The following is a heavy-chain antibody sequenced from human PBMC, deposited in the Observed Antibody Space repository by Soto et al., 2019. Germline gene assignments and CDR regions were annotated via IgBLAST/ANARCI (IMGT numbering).Heavy chain of an antibody. D-gene: IGHD2-15*01. CDR1: GGSFSGYY. CDR2: INHSGST. J-gene: IGHJ5*02. CDR3: ARRGPFLSTDAEDIVVFGRMDWFDP. Sequence: QAQLQQSAAGLLKPSETLSLTCADYGGSFSGYYWSWIRQPPGQGLEWIVEINHSGSTNYNPSLTSRVAISLATSKNRFYLKLISVTAADTAVYYCARRGPFLSTDAEDIVVFGRMDWFDPWGQGTMVTVSS. V-gene: IGHV4-34*01.